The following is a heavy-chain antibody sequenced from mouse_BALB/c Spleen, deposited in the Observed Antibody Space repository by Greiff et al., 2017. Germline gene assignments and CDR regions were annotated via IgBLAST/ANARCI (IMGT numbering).Heavy chain of an antibody. CDR1: GYTFTSYW. CDR3: ARRTDYYAMDY. Sequence: VQLQQSGAELAKPGASVKMSCKASGYTFTSYWMHWVKQRPGQGLEWIGYINPSTGYTEYNQKFKDKATLTADKSSSTAYMQLSSLTSEDSAVYYCARRTDYYAMDYWGQGTSVTVSS. V-gene: IGHV1-7*01. J-gene: IGHJ4*01. CDR2: INPSTGYT.